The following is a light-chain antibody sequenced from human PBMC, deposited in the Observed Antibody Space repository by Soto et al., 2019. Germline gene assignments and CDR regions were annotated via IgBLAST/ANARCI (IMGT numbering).Light chain of an antibody. CDR1: NNDISPCQS. CDR2: EAN. V-gene: IGLV2-8*01. CDR3: CSYAGGNNNV. Sequence: QSSLAQPLSAACPPGNSFSISCTGTNNDISPCQSVSWYQKQPGKPPTHIIYEANKRPPGVPDRFTGSTSGHTAPLTVSGLQTEDEADYYCCSYAGGNNNVVGTGTKVTVL. J-gene: IGLJ1*01.